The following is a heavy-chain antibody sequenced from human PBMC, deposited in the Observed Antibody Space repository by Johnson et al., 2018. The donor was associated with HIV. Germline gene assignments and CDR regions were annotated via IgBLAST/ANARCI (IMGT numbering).Heavy chain of an antibody. CDR2: ISYDGSNK. CDR1: GFTFSSYA. CDR3: AKALLLTTATSRDAFDI. Sequence: QVLLVESGGGVVQPGRSLRLSCAASGFTFSSYAMHWVRQAPGTGLDWVAVISYDGSNKYYADSVKGRFTISRDNSKNTLYLQMNSLRAEDTAVYYCAKALLLTTATSRDAFDIWGQGTMVTVSS. D-gene: IGHD4-17*01. J-gene: IGHJ3*02. V-gene: IGHV3-30*04.